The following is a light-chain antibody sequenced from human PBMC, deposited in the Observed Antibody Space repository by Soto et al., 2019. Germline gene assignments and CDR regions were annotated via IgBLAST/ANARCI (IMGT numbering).Light chain of an antibody. CDR1: NTISSW. CDR2: RAS. J-gene: IGKJ1*01. V-gene: IGKV1-5*03. CDR3: QHSNSYSAA. Sequence: DCQRTQSPSTRSGSLGDRVTITCLASNTISSWLAWYQQKPGKPPKLLIYRASTLKSGVPSRFSGSGSGTEFTLTISSLQADDFAIYYCQHSNSYSAAFGQGTKVDIK.